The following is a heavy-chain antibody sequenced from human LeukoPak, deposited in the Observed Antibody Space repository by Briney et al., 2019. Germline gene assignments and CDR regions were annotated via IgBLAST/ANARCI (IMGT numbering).Heavy chain of an antibody. D-gene: IGHD6-19*01. V-gene: IGHV3-48*03. CDR2: ISSSGSTI. J-gene: IGHJ4*02. Sequence: GGSLRLSCAASGFIFSSYEMNWVRQAPGKGLEWVSYISSSGSTIYYAGSLKGRFTISRDNAKNSLYLQMNSLRAEDTAVYYCARVYSSGWQFDYWGQGTLVTVSS. CDR3: ARVYSSGWQFDY. CDR1: GFIFSSYE.